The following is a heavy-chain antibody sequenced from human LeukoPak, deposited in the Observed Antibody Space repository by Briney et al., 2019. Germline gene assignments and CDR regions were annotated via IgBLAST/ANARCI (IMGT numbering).Heavy chain of an antibody. D-gene: IGHD2-21*01. Sequence: GRSLRLSCVVSGFTFSSYGMHWVRQAPGKGLEWVAVISYDGSNKYYADSVKGRFTISRDNSKNTLYLQMNSLRAEDTAVYYCARDDSRGFAHWGQGTLVTVSS. J-gene: IGHJ4*02. CDR2: ISYDGSNK. CDR3: ARDDSRGFAH. V-gene: IGHV3-30*03. CDR1: GFTFSSYG.